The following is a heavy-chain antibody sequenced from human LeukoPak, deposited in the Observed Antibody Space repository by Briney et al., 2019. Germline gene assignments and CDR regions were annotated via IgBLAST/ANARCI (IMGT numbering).Heavy chain of an antibody. Sequence: ASVKVSCKASGYTFTSYGISWVRQAPGQGLEWMGWISAYNGNTNYAQKLQGRVTMTTDTSTSTAYMELRSLRSDDTAVYYCARDSPPKSIAARPYDYWGQGTLVTVSS. J-gene: IGHJ4*02. CDR2: ISAYNGNT. V-gene: IGHV1-18*01. CDR3: ARDSPPKSIAARPYDY. CDR1: GYTFTSYG. D-gene: IGHD6-6*01.